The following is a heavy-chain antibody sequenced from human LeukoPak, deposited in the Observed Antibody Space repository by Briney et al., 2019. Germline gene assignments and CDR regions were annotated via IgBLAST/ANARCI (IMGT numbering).Heavy chain of an antibody. D-gene: IGHD2-8*02. V-gene: IGHV3-23*01. CDR3: AKGQTGAPSFYYFFYLDG. J-gene: IGHJ6*03. CDR1: GFTFRGYA. Sequence: PGGSLRLSCAASGFTFRGYAMAWVRQAPGKGLEWVSTITDSGDVTYYTDSVKGRFTISRDNSKNTLYLQMHSLTAEDTALYFCAKGQTGAPSFYYFFYLDGWARGPRSSSP. CDR2: ITDSGDVT.